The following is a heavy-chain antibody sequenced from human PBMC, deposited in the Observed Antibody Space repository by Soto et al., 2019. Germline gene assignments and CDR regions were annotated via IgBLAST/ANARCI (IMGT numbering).Heavy chain of an antibody. CDR3: AREDILGTRSFDY. CDR2: ISSNSVTI. V-gene: IGHV3-48*02. J-gene: IGHJ4*02. CDR1: GFIFKMYS. D-gene: IGHD1-26*01. Sequence: GGSLRLSCGASGFIFKMYSMNWVRQAPGKGLEWLSYISSNSVTIYYADSVRGRFTIFRDNAKNSLYLQMNSLRDEDTAVYYCAREDILGTRSFDYWGQGALVTVSS.